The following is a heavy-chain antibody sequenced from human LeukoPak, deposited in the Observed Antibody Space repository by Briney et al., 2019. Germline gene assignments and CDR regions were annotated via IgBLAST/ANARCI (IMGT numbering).Heavy chain of an antibody. D-gene: IGHD2-2*01. CDR2: IYTSGST. J-gene: IGHJ5*02. CDR3: ARGLVVPAAIEGYWFDP. Sequence: SETLSLTCTVSGGSISSYYWSWIRQPAGKGLEWIGRIYTSGSTNYDPSLKSRVTMSVDTSKNQFSLKLSSVTAADTAVYYCARGLVVPAAIEGYWFDPWGQGTLVTVSS. V-gene: IGHV4-4*07. CDR1: GGSISSYY.